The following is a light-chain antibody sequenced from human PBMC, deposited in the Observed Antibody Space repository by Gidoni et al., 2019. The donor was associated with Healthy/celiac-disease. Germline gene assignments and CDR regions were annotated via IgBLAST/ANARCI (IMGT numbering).Light chain of an antibody. Sequence: EIVMTQSTGPLSLSPGEKATPSCRASQSVSSSYLAWYQQKLGQAPRLLMYGASSRATGIPDRFSGSGSGTDFTLTISRLEPEDFAVYYCQQYGSSLYTFGQGTKLEIK. V-gene: IGKV3-20*01. CDR2: GAS. CDR1: QSVSSSY. CDR3: QQYGSSLYT. J-gene: IGKJ2*01.